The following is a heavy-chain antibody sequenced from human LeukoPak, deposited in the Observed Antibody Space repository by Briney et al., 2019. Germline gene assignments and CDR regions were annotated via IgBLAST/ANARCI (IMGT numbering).Heavy chain of an antibody. J-gene: IGHJ3*01. CDR3: ARAGGYSYGDLTFDF. CDR2: VSYDGSNK. D-gene: IGHD5-18*01. V-gene: IGHV3-30*04. CDR1: GFTFRSYA. Sequence: GGSLRLSCAASGFTFRSYAMHWVRQAPGQGLEWVAVVSYDGSNKYFADSVKGRFTISRDNSKNTLYLQMNSLRAEDTAHYYCARAGGYSYGDLTFDFWGQGTMVTVSS.